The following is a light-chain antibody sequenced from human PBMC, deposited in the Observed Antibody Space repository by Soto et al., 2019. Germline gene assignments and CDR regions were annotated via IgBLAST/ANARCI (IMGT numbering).Light chain of an antibody. J-gene: IGLJ1*01. V-gene: IGLV1-44*01. Sequence: QSALTQPPSASGTPGQRIIISCSGSTSNIESHPVNWFQQVPGAAPKLLIKTNNQRPSGVPDRFSGSKSGASASLAISGLQSEDEATYYCATWDDSRNGVFXSGTKVTVL. CDR2: TNN. CDR3: ATWDDSRNGV. CDR1: TSNIESHP.